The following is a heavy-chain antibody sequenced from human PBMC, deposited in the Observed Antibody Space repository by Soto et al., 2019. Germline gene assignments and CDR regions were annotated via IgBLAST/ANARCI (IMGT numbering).Heavy chain of an antibody. V-gene: IGHV1-2*02. CDR2: INPNSGGT. Sequence: ASVKVSCKASGYTFTGYYMHWVRQAPGQGLEWMGWINPNSGGTNYAQKFQGRVTMTRDTSISTAYMELSRLRSDDTAVYYCASGVAIFGVVVPYHYYGMDVWGQGTTVTVSS. D-gene: IGHD3-3*01. CDR1: GYTFTGYY. J-gene: IGHJ6*02. CDR3: ASGVAIFGVVVPYHYYGMDV.